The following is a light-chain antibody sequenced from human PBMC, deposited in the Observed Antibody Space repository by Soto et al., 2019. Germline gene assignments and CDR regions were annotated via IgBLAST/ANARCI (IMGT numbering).Light chain of an antibody. CDR2: GAS. V-gene: IGKV3-20*01. CDR3: QQYGSAP. CDR1: QSVSSSY. Sequence: EIVLTQSPGTLSLSPRERATLSCRASQSVSSSYLAWYQQKPGQAPRLLIYGASSRATGIPDRFSGSGSGTDFTLTISRLEPEDFAVYYCQQYGSAPFGQGTKV. J-gene: IGKJ1*01.